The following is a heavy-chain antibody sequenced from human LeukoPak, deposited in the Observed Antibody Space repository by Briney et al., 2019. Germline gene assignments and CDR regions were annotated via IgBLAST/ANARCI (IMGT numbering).Heavy chain of an antibody. V-gene: IGHV3-30*02. CDR2: IRYDGYNK. CDR3: AKGGKYDILTGFRRSRLLGDY. J-gene: IGHJ4*02. Sequence: GGSLRLSCGASGSTFSNYGMHWVRQAPGKGLEWLAFIRYDGYNKYYADSVKGRFTISRDNSKNTLYLEMNSLRAEDTAVYYCAKGGKYDILTGFRRSRLLGDYWGQGTLVTVSS. CDR1: GSTFSNYG. D-gene: IGHD3-9*01.